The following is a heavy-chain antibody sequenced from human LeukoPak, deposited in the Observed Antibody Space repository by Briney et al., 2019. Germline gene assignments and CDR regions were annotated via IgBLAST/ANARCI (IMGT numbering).Heavy chain of an antibody. J-gene: IGHJ4*02. Sequence: GEALKISCKGSGYKFTNYLSAWVRPMPGKGLGLMGIIYPGDSDTRYSPSFQGPVTISVDKSINTAYLQWSSLKASDSAIYYCARPGTDYDSSGYYKDWGQGTLVTVSS. CDR2: IYPGDSDT. CDR1: GYKFTNYL. V-gene: IGHV5-51*01. CDR3: ARPGTDYDSSGYYKD. D-gene: IGHD3-22*01.